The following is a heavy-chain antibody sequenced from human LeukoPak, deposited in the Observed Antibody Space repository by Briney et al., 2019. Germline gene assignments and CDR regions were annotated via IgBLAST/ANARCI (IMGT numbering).Heavy chain of an antibody. D-gene: IGHD3-16*01. J-gene: IGHJ6*03. CDR2: ISPNSGGT. CDR3: ARSVRSYDYVYSNYYYMDV. V-gene: IGHV1-2*02. Sequence: ASVKVSCKASGYTFTGYYMHWVRQAPGQGLEWMGWISPNSGGTNYAQQFQGRVTMTRDTSISTAYMELSRLRSDDTAVYYCARSVRSYDYVYSNYYYMDVWGKGTTVTVSS. CDR1: GYTFTGYY.